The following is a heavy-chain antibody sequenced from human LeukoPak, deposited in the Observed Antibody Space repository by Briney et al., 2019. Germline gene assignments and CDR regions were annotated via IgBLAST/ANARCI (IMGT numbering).Heavy chain of an antibody. V-gene: IGHV4-59*01. D-gene: IGHD5-12*01. CDR2: IYYSGTT. CDR3: ARVGGYAGYMDV. Sequence: SETLSLTCTLSGGSISRYYWTWIRQPPGKGLERIGYIYYSGTTKYNPSLKSRVTLSVDTSKKQFSLKLSSVTAADTAVYYCARVGGYAGYMDVWGKGTTVTISS. CDR1: GGSISRYY. J-gene: IGHJ6*03.